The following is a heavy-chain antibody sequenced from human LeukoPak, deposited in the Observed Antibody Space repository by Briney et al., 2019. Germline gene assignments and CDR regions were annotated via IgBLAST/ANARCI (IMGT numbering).Heavy chain of an antibody. Sequence: GASVKVSCKASGYTFTCYYIHWVRQAPGQGLEWMGWINPNSGGTKYAQKFQGRVTMTRDTSISTAYMELSGLRSDDTAVYYCARVEMVIISSGPKDDYCGQGTLVTVSS. V-gene: IGHV1-2*02. CDR1: GYTFTCYY. CDR2: INPNSGGT. J-gene: IGHJ4*02. D-gene: IGHD5-24*01. CDR3: ARVEMVIISSGPKDDY.